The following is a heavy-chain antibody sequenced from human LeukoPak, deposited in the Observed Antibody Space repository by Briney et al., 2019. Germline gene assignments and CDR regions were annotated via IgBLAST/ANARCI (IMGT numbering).Heavy chain of an antibody. V-gene: IGHV1-69*04. CDR2: IIPIFGIA. CDR1: GGTFSSYA. Sequence: SVKVSCKASGGTFSSYAISWVRQAPGQGLEWMGRIIPIFGIANYAQKFQGRVTITADKSTSTAYMELNSLRSEDTAVYYCARDPSYSSSWYFDYWAQGTLVTVSS. J-gene: IGHJ4*02. D-gene: IGHD6-13*01. CDR3: ARDPSYSSSWYFDY.